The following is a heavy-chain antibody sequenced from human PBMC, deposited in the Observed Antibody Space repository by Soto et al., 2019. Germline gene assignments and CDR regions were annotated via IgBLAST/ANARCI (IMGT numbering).Heavy chain of an antibody. CDR2: IKQDGSER. Sequence: EVQLVESGGGLVQPGGSLRLSCAASGFTFNRYWMGWVRQAPGKGPEWLANIKQDGSERYYVDSVKGRFTISRDNVKNSVYLQRNGLRAEDTAVYYCTRTISALPGDDYWGQGTLVTVSS. CDR1: GFTFNRYW. V-gene: IGHV3-7*01. CDR3: TRTISALPGDDY. D-gene: IGHD6-6*01. J-gene: IGHJ4*02.